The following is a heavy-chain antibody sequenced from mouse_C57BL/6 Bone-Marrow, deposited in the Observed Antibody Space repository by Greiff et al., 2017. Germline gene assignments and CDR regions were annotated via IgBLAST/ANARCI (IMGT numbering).Heavy chain of an antibody. CDR1: GFTFSSYG. CDR3: ARHDAGDYFDY. V-gene: IGHV5-6*02. CDR2: ISSGGSYT. Sequence: EVMLVESGGDLVKPGGSLKLSCAASGFTFSSYGMSWVRQTPDKRLEWVATISSGGSYTYYPDSVKGRFTISSDNAKNTLYLQMSSLKSEDTAMYYCARHDAGDYFDYWGQGTTLTVSS. J-gene: IGHJ2*01.